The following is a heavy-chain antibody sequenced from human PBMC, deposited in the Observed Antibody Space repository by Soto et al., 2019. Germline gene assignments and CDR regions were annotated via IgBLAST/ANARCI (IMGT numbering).Heavy chain of an antibody. CDR2: IYYSGST. CDR1: GGSISSGGYY. D-gene: IGHD3-22*01. CDR3: ARCNRYYDSSGYPIPSRWFDP. Sequence: PSETLSLTCTVSGGSISSGGYYWSWIRQHPGKGLEWIGYIYYSGSTYYNPSLKSRVTISVDTSKNQFSLKLSSVTAADTAVYYCARCNRYYDSSGYPIPSRWFDPWGQGTLVTVS. J-gene: IGHJ5*02. V-gene: IGHV4-31*03.